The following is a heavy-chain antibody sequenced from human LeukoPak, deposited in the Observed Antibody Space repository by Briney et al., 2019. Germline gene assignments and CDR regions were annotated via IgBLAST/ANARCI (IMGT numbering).Heavy chain of an antibody. CDR1: GFTFSSYS. CDR2: ISSSSSYI. D-gene: IGHD6-19*01. CDR3: ARIRQWLAHPSYYYYMDV. J-gene: IGHJ6*03. Sequence: GGSLRLSCAASGFTFSSYSMNWVRQAPGKGLEWVSSISSSSSYIYYADSVKGRFTIPRDNAKNSLYLQMNSLRAEDTAVYYCARIRQWLAHPSYYYYMDVWGKGTTVTASS. V-gene: IGHV3-21*01.